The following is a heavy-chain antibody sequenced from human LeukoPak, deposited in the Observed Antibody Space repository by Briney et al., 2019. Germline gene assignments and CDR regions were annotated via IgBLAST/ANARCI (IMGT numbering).Heavy chain of an antibody. D-gene: IGHD3-22*01. V-gene: IGHV3-74*01. CDR3: ARDLYYYDSSGCLDY. Sequence: GGSLRLSCAASGFTFSTYWMHWVRQAPGKGLMWVSRIESDGIKTIYADSVKGRFTISRDNSKNTLYLQMNSLRAEDTAVYYCARDLYYYDSSGCLDYWGQGTLVTVSS. CDR1: GFTFSTYW. J-gene: IGHJ4*02. CDR2: IESDGIKT.